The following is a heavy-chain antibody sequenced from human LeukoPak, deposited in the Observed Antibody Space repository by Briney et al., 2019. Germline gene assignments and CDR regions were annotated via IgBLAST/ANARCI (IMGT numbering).Heavy chain of an antibody. Sequence: GGSLRLSCAASGFTFSSYGMHWVRQAPGKGLEWVAVISYDGSNKYYADSVKGRFTISRDNSKNTLYLQMNSLRAEDTAVYYCARVPTGYSSSWFVDYWGQGTLVTVSS. D-gene: IGHD6-13*01. J-gene: IGHJ4*02. CDR2: ISYDGSNK. CDR3: ARVPTGYSSSWFVDY. CDR1: GFTFSSYG. V-gene: IGHV3-30*03.